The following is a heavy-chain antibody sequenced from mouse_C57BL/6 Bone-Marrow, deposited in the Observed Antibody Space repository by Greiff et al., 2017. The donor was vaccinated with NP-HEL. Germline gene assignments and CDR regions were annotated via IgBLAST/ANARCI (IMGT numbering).Heavy chain of an antibody. CDR2: INPSSGYT. CDR1: GYTFTSYW. D-gene: IGHD2-5*01. CDR3: ARSAYSNYVDY. Sequence: VQRVESGAELAKPGASVKLSCKASGYTFTSYWMHWVKQRPGQGLEWIGYINPSSGYTKYNQKFKDKATLTADKSSSTAYMQLSSLTYEDSAVYYCARSAYSNYVDYWGQGTTLTVSS. V-gene: IGHV1-7*01. J-gene: IGHJ2*01.